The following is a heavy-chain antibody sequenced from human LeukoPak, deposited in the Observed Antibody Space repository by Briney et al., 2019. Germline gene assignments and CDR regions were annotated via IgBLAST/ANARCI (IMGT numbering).Heavy chain of an antibody. D-gene: IGHD2-8*01. CDR3: ARGRLGYCTNGVCPYYFDY. CDR2: ISAYNGNT. J-gene: IGHJ4*02. V-gene: IGHV1-18*01. CDR1: GYTFISYG. Sequence: ASVKVSCKASGYTFISYGISWVRQAPGQGLEWMGWISAYNGNTNYVQKLQGRVTMTTDTSTSTAYMELRSLTSDDTAVYYCARGRLGYCTNGVCPYYFDYWGQGTLVTVSS.